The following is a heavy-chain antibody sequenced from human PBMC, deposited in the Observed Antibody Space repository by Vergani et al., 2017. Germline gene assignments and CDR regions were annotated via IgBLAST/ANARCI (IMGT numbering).Heavy chain of an antibody. Sequence: EVQLVKSGGGLVKPGGSLRLSCVASGFTFGSYSMNWVRQAPGKGLEWVSFISSSSSYRYYADSVKGRFTISRDNGEYSLLLQMNSLRPEDTAVYYCASGVPGYQLATQYFQHWGQGTLVTVSS. CDR2: ISSSSSYR. D-gene: IGHD2-2*01. CDR1: GFTFGSYS. J-gene: IGHJ1*01. CDR3: ASGVPGYQLATQYFQH. V-gene: IGHV3-21*01.